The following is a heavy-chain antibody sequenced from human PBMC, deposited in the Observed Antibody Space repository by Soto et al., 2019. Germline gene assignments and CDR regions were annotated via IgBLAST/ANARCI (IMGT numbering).Heavy chain of an antibody. Sequence: LSLTCTVSGYSISSVYYWGWIRQPPGKGLEWVGSLYHSGSTYFNPSLKSRVTISVDTSKNQFSLNLNSVTAADTAVYYCARDLLGSSWYLWGQGTLVTVSS. CDR2: LYHSGST. CDR3: ARDLLGSSWYL. D-gene: IGHD6-13*01. J-gene: IGHJ5*02. CDR1: GYSISSVYY. V-gene: IGHV4-38-2*02.